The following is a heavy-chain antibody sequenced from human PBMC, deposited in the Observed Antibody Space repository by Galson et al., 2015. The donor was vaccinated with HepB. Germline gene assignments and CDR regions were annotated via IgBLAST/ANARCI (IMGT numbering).Heavy chain of an antibody. CDR1: GGSISSYY. Sequence: SETLSLTCTVSGGSISSYYWSWIRQPPGKGLEWIGYIYYSGSTNYNPSLKSRVTISVDTSKNQFSLKLSSVTAADTAVYYCARRGRLASGGNFDLWGRGTLVTVSS. J-gene: IGHJ2*01. CDR3: ARRGRLASGGNFDL. CDR2: IYYSGST. D-gene: IGHD2-15*01. V-gene: IGHV4-59*08.